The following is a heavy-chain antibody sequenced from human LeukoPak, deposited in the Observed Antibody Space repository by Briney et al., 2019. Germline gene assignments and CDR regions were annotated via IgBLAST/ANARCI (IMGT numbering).Heavy chain of an antibody. CDR1: GGSISSGGYY. CDR2: IYHSGST. D-gene: IGHD6-6*01. CDR3: ASTNSSSSPVGYYYYMDV. J-gene: IGHJ6*03. V-gene: IGHV4-30-2*01. Sequence: SQTLSLTCTVSGGSISSGGYYWSWIRQPPGKGLEWIGYIYHSGSTYYNPSLKSRVTISVDRSKNQFSLKLSSVTAADTAVYYCASTNSSSSPVGYYYYMDVWGKGTTVTVSS.